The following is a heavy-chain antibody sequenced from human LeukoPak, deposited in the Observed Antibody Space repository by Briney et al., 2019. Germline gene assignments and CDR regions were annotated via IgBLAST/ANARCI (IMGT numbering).Heavy chain of an antibody. V-gene: IGHV5-51*07. Sequence: GESLKISCKGSGYTFTNNWIGWVHQMPGKGLEWMGIIYPGNFDTRYGPSFQGQVTISADKSISTAYLQWSSLKASDTAMYYCARRGDAFDIWGQGTMVTGSS. CDR1: GYTFTNNW. CDR2: IYPGNFDT. J-gene: IGHJ3*02. CDR3: ARRGDAFDI.